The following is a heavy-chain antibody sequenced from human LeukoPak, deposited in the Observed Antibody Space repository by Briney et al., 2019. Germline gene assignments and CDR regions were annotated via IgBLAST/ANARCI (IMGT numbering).Heavy chain of an antibody. D-gene: IGHD5-12*01. V-gene: IGHV5-51*01. Sequence: GDSLKISCKGSGYSFTSYWISWVGQMPGKGQEWMGIIYPGVSHTTYSPSFQGRVTTSADTSISASFLQWSRLEASDTPCNSCVRHESSGFGGSYFDSGGQGTPVSASS. CDR2: IYPGVSHT. CDR3: VRHESSGFGGSYFDS. J-gene: IGHJ4*01. CDR1: GYSFTSYW.